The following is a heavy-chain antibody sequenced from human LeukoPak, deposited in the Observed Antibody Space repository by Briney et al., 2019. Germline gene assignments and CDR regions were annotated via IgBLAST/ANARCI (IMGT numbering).Heavy chain of an antibody. Sequence: GGSLRLSCAASGFTFSSYSMSWVRQAPGKGLEWVSVIYSGGSTYYADSVKGRFTISRDNSKNTLYLQMNSLRAEDTAVYYCARNLEGAFDIWGQGTMVTVSS. V-gene: IGHV3-53*01. CDR2: IYSGGST. CDR3: ARNLEGAFDI. CDR1: GFTFSSYS. D-gene: IGHD1-1*01. J-gene: IGHJ3*02.